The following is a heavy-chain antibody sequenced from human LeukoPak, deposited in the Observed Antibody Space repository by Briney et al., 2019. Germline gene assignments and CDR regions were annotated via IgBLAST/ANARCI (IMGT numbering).Heavy chain of an antibody. V-gene: IGHV4-34*01. CDR1: GGSFSGCY. CDR2: INHSGST. CDR3: ARARGTH. Sequence: SETLSLTCAVYGGSFSGCYWSWIRQPPGKGLEWIGEINHSGSTNYNPSLKSRVTISVDTSKNQFSLKLSSVTAADTAVYYCARARGTHWGQGTLVTVSS. J-gene: IGHJ4*02. D-gene: IGHD1-1*01.